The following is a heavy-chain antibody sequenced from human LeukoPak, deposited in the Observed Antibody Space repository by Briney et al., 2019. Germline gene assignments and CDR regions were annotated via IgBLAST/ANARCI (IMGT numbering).Heavy chain of an antibody. V-gene: IGHV3-23*01. Sequence: PGGSLRLSCAASGFTFSSYAMSWVRQAPGKGLEWVSAISGSGGSTYYADSVKGRFTISRDNSENTLYLQMNSLRAEDTAVYYCAKVGYCSGGSCYFADWGQGTLVTVSS. D-gene: IGHD2-15*01. CDR1: GFTFSSYA. CDR3: AKVGYCSGGSCYFAD. CDR2: ISGSGGST. J-gene: IGHJ4*02.